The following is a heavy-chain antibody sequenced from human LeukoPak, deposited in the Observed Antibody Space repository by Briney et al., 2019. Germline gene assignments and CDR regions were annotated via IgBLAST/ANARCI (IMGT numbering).Heavy chain of an antibody. CDR3: ARDVVGHSRPNFDY. Sequence: ASVKVSCKASGYTFTNYYMHWVRQAPGQGLEWMGIINPSGGSTSYAQKLQGRVTMTTDTSTSTAYMELRSLRSDDTAVYYCARDVVGHSRPNFDYWGQGTLVTVSS. D-gene: IGHD2-15*01. J-gene: IGHJ4*02. V-gene: IGHV1-46*01. CDR2: INPSGGST. CDR1: GYTFTNYY.